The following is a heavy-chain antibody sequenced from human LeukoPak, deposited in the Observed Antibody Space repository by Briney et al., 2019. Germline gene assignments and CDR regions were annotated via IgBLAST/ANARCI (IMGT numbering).Heavy chain of an antibody. D-gene: IGHD1-26*01. CDR1: GGSISSYY. J-gene: IGHJ4*02. Sequence: SETLSLTCTVSGGSISSYYWSWIRQPPGKGLKWIGYIYYSGSTNYNPSLKSRVTISVDTSKNQFSLKLSSVTAADTAVYYCARERSYYFDYWGQGTLVTVSS. V-gene: IGHV4-59*01. CDR2: IYYSGST. CDR3: ARERSYYFDY.